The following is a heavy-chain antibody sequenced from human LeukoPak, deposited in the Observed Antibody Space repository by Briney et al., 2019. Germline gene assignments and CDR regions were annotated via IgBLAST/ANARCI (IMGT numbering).Heavy chain of an antibody. V-gene: IGHV1-2*02. CDR2: INPNSGGT. Sequence: ASVKVSCKASGYTFPGYYMHWVRQAPGQGLEWMGWINPNSGGTNYEQKSQGRGTMTRDTSISTAYMELSRLRSDDTAVYYCARAGGYCSGGSCYSISHYYYYYMDVWGKGATVTVSS. D-gene: IGHD2-15*01. CDR1: GYTFPGYY. CDR3: ARAGGYCSGGSCYSISHYYYYYMDV. J-gene: IGHJ6*03.